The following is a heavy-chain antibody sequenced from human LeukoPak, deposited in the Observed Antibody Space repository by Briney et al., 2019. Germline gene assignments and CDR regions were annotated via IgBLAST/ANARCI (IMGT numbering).Heavy chain of an antibody. V-gene: IGHV1-2*02. CDR2: INPNSGGT. D-gene: IGHD6-19*01. J-gene: IGHJ6*03. CDR3: ARGRGRYAPMDV. CDR1: GYTFTGYY. Sequence: ASVKVSCKASGYTFTGYYMHWVRQAPGQGLEWMGWINPNSGGTNYAQKFQGRVTMTRDTSISTAYMELSRLRSDDTAVYYCARGRGRYAPMDVWDKGTTVTVSS.